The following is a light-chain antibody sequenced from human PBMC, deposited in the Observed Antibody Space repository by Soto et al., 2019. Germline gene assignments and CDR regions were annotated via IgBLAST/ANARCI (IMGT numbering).Light chain of an antibody. V-gene: IGKV3-15*01. CDR1: QSVSSN. Sequence: EIVISQSPTALSVSPGEKATLSCRASQSVSSNLAWYQQKPGQAPRLLIYDASTRATGIPARFNGSGSGTEFTLTISSLQSEDFAVYYCQQYNNWPPITFGQGTKVDI. CDR3: QQYNNWPPIT. J-gene: IGKJ1*01. CDR2: DAS.